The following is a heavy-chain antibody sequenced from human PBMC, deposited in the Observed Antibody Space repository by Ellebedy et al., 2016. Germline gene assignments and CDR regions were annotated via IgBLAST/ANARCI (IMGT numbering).Heavy chain of an antibody. CDR1: GFSFSRHW. J-gene: IGHJ5*02. CDR2: IEEDGSAK. V-gene: IGHV3-7*04. Sequence: GGSLRLSCAASGFSFSRHWMSWVRQAPGKGLEWVANIEEDGSAKYYVDSVKGRFTISRDNPKNSLYLQMNSLRDEDTGAYYCARDDSGGLGGAWGQGTLVTVSS. CDR3: ARDDSGGLGGA. D-gene: IGHD4-23*01.